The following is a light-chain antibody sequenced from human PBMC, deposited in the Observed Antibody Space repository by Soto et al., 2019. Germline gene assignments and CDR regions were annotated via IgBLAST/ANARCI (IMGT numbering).Light chain of an antibody. CDR2: KAS. Sequence: EIQMTQSPSTLSASVGDRVTITCRASQSITDWLAWYQQKPGKAPKFLIYKASNLEGGVPSRFSGSGSGTELTLTISSVQPDDFATYYCQYWDDYSWTFGQGTKVEIK. CDR3: QYWDDYSWT. J-gene: IGKJ1*01. V-gene: IGKV1-5*03. CDR1: QSITDW.